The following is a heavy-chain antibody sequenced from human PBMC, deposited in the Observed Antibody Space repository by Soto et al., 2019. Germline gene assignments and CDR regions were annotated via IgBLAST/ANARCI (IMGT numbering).Heavy chain of an antibody. D-gene: IGHD3-10*01. V-gene: IGHV3-30-3*01. J-gene: IGHJ6*02. CDR1: GFTFSSYA. Sequence: ESGGGVVQPGRSLRLSCAASGFTFSSYAMHWVRQAPGKGLEWVAVISYDGSNKYYADSVKGRFTISRDNSKNTLYLQMNSLRAEDTAVYYCARDQEDYSYGMDVWGQGTTVTVSS. CDR3: ARDQEDYSYGMDV. CDR2: ISYDGSNK.